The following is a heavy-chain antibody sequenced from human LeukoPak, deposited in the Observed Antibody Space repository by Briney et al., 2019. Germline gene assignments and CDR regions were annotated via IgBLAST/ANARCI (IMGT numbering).Heavy chain of an antibody. J-gene: IGHJ4*02. CDR3: ARGTAGDY. CDR1: GGSISNYY. V-gene: IGHV4-59*01. D-gene: IGHD6-13*01. Sequence: PSETLSLTCTISGGSISNYYWSWIRQSPEKGLEWIGYISYSGSTNYNPSLKSRVTISVDTSKNQFSLKLSSVTAADTAVYYCARGTAGDYWGQGTVVAVSS. CDR2: ISYSGST.